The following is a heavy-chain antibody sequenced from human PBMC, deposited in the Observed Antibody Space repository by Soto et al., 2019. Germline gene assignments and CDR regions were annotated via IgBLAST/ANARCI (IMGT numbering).Heavy chain of an antibody. CDR1: GFTFSSYW. J-gene: IGHJ4*02. CDR3: ARDISYCSGGSCLLLDNDY. CDR2: IKQDGSEK. V-gene: IGHV3-7*01. D-gene: IGHD2-15*01. Sequence: GGSLRLSCAASGFTFSSYWMSWVRQAPGKGLEWVANIKQDGSEKYYVDSVKGRFTISRDNAKNSLYLQMNSLRAEDTAVYYCARDISYCSGGSCLLLDNDYWGQGTLVTVSS.